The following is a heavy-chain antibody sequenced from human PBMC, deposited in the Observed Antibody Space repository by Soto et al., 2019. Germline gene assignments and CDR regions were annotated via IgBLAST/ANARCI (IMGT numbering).Heavy chain of an antibody. J-gene: IGHJ4*02. D-gene: IGHD6-6*01. CDR3: ASDRLISGSSPQIHY. V-gene: IGHV3-21*01. Sequence: GGSLRLSCAASGFTFSSYSMNWVRQAPGKGLEWVSSISDSSSYIYYADSMKGRFTISRDNAKNSLYLQMNSLRAEDTAVYYCASDRLISGSSPQIHYWGQGTLVTVSS. CDR2: ISDSSSYI. CDR1: GFTFSSYS.